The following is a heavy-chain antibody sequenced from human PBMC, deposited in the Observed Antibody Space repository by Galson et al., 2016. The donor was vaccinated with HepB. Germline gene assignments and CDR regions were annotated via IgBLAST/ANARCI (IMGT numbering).Heavy chain of an antibody. D-gene: IGHD6-19*01. Sequence: DTLPLTCGVSGASVSDSVHYCPRIRQPPGKGPEGIGHVPPSGSSMYNPSLRSRLTMSLDMSKNPLSLKLRSVTAADTALYFCAGAGGPAGWLSVTIKHRRPWGQGTHVTVSS. CDR1: GASVSDSVHY. V-gene: IGHV4-61*08. CDR3: AGAGGPAGWLSVTIKHRRP. CDR2: VPPSGSS. J-gene: IGHJ5*02.